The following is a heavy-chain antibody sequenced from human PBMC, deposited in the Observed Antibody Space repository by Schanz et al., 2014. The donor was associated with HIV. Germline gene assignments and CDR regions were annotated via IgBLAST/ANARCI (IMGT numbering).Heavy chain of an antibody. Sequence: QVQLVQSGAEVKKPGSSVKVSCKASGGTFSSYAISWVRQAPGQGLEWMGGIIPVFGTTDYAQKFQGTVTITADESTSTAYMELSSLRSEDTAVYYCARGPKWEGLMDVWGQGTTVIVSS. D-gene: IGHD1-26*01. V-gene: IGHV1-69*01. CDR1: GGTFSSYA. J-gene: IGHJ6*02. CDR3: ARGPKWEGLMDV. CDR2: IIPVFGTT.